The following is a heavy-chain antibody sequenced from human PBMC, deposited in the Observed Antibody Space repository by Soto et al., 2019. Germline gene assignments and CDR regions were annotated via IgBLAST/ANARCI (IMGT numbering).Heavy chain of an antibody. V-gene: IGHV1-69*13. J-gene: IGHJ3*02. CDR3: ARCYDSSGYYSYAFDI. CDR2: IIPIFGTA. D-gene: IGHD3-22*01. Sequence: SVNVSCKASGGTFSSYAISWVRQAPGQGLEWMGGIIPIFGTANYAQKFQGRVTITADESTSTAYMELSSLRSEDTAVYYCARCYDSSGYYSYAFDIWGQGTMVTVAS. CDR1: GGTFSSYA.